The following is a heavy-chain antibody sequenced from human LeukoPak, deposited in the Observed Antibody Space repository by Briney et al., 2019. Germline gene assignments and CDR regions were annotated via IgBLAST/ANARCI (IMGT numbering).Heavy chain of an antibody. Sequence: PGGSLRLSCAASGFTFSDYWMSWVRQAPGKGLEWVANIKQDGSEKYYVDSVKGRFTISRDNAKNSLYLQINSLRAEDTAVYYCAREADDGVYYFDYWGQGTLVTVSS. D-gene: IGHD5-24*01. CDR1: GFTFSDYW. J-gene: IGHJ4*02. CDR3: AREADDGVYYFDY. V-gene: IGHV3-7*01. CDR2: IKQDGSEK.